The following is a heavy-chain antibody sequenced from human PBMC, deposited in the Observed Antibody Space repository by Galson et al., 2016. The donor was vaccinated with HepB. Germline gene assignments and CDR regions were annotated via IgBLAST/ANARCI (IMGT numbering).Heavy chain of an antibody. D-gene: IGHD5-12*01. Sequence: SVKVSCKASGGTFSSNALSWVRQAPGQGFEWMGGIIPLLGTANYAQKFQGRVTMTADKSTNTAYMELSGLRSEDTAVYYCARSTLTSGYDGRLDPWGQGTLVTVSS. CDR3: ARSTLTSGYDGRLDP. V-gene: IGHV1-69*06. CDR2: IIPLLGTA. J-gene: IGHJ5*02. CDR1: GGTFSSNA.